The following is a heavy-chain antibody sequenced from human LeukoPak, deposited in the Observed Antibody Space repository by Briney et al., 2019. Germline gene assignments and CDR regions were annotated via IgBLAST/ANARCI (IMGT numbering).Heavy chain of an antibody. Sequence: SETLSLTCTVSGGSISSHYWSWTRQPPGKGLEWIAYIFYSGSTNYNPSLKNRVTISVDTSKNQFSLKLSSVTAADTAVYYCARVGYSSGWSHFDLWGRGTLASVSS. CDR3: ARVGYSSGWSHFDL. CDR1: GGSISSHY. D-gene: IGHD6-19*01. J-gene: IGHJ2*01. CDR2: IFYSGST. V-gene: IGHV4-59*11.